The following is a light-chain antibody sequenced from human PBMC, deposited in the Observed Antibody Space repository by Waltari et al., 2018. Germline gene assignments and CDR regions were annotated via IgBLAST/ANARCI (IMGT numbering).Light chain of an antibody. CDR3: EKYNSVPWT. CDR1: QDISNY. V-gene: IGKV1-27*01. J-gene: IGKJ1*01. Sequence: DIQMTQSPSSLSAFVAARVNITCRASQDISNYLAWYQQKPGKLTNLLLCASSTLQSGVPSRFSGSGSGTEFNLTISSLQTEDVATYDCEKYNSVPWTFGQGTKVEMK. CDR2: ASS.